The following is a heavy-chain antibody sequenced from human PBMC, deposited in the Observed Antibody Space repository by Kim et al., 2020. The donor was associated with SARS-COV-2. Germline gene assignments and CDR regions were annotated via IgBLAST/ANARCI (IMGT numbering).Heavy chain of an antibody. D-gene: IGHD3-16*01. J-gene: IGHJ6*02. V-gene: IGHV3-9*01. CDR3: AKDIAGWGPPPHLGEYYGMDV. CDR2: ISWNSGSI. Sequence: GGSLRLSCAASGFTFDDYAMHWVRQAPGKGLEWVSGISWNSGSIGYADSVKGRFTISRDNAKNSLYLQMNSLRAEDTALYYCAKDIAGWGPPPHLGEYYGMDVWGQGTTVTVSS. CDR1: GFTFDDYA.